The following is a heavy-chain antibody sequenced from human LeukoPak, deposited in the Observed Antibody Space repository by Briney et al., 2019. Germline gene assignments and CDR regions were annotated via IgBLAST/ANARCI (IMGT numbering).Heavy chain of an antibody. V-gene: IGHV3-21*01. J-gene: IGHJ6*03. D-gene: IGHD3-9*01. CDR3: ASIFWNYMDV. Sequence: GGSLRLSCAASGFTFSSYGMSWVRQAPGTGLEWVSSISSSSSYIYYADSVKGRFTISRDNAKNSLYLQMNSLRAEDTAVYYCASIFWNYMDVWGKGTTVTISS. CDR1: GFTFSSYG. CDR2: ISSSSSYI.